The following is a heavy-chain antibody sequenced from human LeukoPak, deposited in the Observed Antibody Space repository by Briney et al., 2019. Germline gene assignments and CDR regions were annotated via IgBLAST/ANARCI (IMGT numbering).Heavy chain of an antibody. D-gene: IGHD6-19*01. CDR2: IWYDGSNK. V-gene: IGHV3-33*01. CDR1: GFTFSSYG. CDR3: ARYHIAVAGTDY. J-gene: IGHJ4*02. Sequence: AGGSLRLSCAASGFTFSSYGMHWVRQAPGKGLEWVAVIWYDGSNKYYADSVKGRFTISRDNSKNTLYLQMNSLRAEDTAVYYCARYHIAVAGTDYWGQGTLVTVSP.